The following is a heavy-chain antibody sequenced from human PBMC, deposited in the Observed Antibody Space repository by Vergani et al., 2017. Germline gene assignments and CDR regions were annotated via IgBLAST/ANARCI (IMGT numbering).Heavy chain of an antibody. V-gene: IGHV5-51*01. Sequence: EVQLVQSGAEVKKPGESLKISCKGSGYSFTSYWIGWARQMPGKGLEWMGIIYPGDSDTRYSPSFQGQVTISADKSISTAYLQWSSLKASDTAMYYCARPHSSSSIAYWYFDLWGRGTLVTVSS. J-gene: IGHJ2*01. CDR3: ARPHSSSSIAYWYFDL. D-gene: IGHD6-6*01. CDR1: GYSFTSYW. CDR2: IYPGDSDT.